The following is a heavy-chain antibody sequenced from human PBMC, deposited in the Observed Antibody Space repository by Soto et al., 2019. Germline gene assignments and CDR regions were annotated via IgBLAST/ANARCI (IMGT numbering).Heavy chain of an antibody. J-gene: IGHJ4*02. V-gene: IGHV1-3*01. D-gene: IGHD3-9*01. Sequence: VASVKVSCKASGYTFSSYAMHWVRQAPGQRLEWMGWINAGYGNTKSSQKFQDRVTISRDTSASTAYMELTSLRSEDTAVYYCARLTGDGTFDFWGQGTTVTVSS. CDR2: INAGYGNT. CDR3: ARLTGDGTFDF. CDR1: GYTFSSYA.